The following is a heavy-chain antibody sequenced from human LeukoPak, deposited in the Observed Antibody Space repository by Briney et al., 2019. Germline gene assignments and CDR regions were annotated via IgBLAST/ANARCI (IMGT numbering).Heavy chain of an antibody. V-gene: IGHV3-30*18. J-gene: IGHJ4*02. CDR2: ISYDGSNK. D-gene: IGHD6-13*01. CDR1: GFTFSSYG. Sequence: GGSLRLSCAASGFTFSSYGMHWVRQAPGKGLEWVAVISYDGSNKYYADSVKGRFTISRDNSKNTLYLQMNSLIAEDTAVYYCAKAPHSSSWYYFDYWGQGTLVTVSS. CDR3: AKAPHSSSWYYFDY.